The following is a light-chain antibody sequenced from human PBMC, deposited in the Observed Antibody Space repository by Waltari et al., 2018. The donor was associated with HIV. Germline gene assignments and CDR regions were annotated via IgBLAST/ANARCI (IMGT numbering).Light chain of an antibody. V-gene: IGLV2-14*01. CDR2: EVT. CDR1: NSDIGAYDY. Sequence: GSPGQSVTISCTGTNSDIGAYDYVSWYQQHPGKAPKLLIYEVTIRSPGISYRFFGSKSGNTASMTISGLQAEDEAHYYCSSYAATTTIVFGGGTRLTVL. CDR3: SSYAATTTIV. J-gene: IGLJ3*02.